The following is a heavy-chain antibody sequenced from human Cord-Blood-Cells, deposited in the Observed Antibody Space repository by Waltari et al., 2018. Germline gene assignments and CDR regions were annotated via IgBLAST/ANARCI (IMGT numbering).Heavy chain of an antibody. CDR3: ASTPLGYCSSTSCYGSYWYFDL. CDR1: GGSIRSGGYS. CDR2: IYHSGST. D-gene: IGHD2-2*01. V-gene: IGHV4-30-2*01. Sequence: QLQLQESGSGLVKPSQTLSLTCAVSGGSIRSGGYSWSWIRQPPGKGLEWIGYIYHSGSTYYNPSLKSRVTISVDRSKNQFSLKLSSVTAADTAVYYCASTPLGYCSSTSCYGSYWYFDLWGRGTLVTVSS. J-gene: IGHJ2*01.